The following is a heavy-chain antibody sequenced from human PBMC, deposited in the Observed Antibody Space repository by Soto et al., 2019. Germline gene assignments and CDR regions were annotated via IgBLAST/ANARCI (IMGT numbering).Heavy chain of an antibody. V-gene: IGHV1-3*01. Sequence: ASVKVSCKASGYIFTNYAIHWVRQAPGQGLEWVGWINVGTGNTKYSQNFQGRVTITRDTSATTAYMELSSLRSEDTAVYYCARGAGYCSGDCWNDYYYAMDVWGQGTTVTVSS. CDR3: ARGAGYCSGDCWNDYYYAMDV. CDR2: INVGTGNT. J-gene: IGHJ6*02. CDR1: GYIFTNYA. D-gene: IGHD2-21*02.